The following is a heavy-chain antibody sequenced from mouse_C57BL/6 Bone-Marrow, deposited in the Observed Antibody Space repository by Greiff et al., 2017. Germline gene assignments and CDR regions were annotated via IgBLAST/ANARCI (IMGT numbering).Heavy chain of an antibody. J-gene: IGHJ1*03. V-gene: IGHV1-7*01. CDR1: GYTFTSYW. D-gene: IGHD1-1*01. Sequence: VQLQESGAELAKPGASVKLSCKASGYTFTSYWMHWVKQRPGQGLEWIGYINPSSGYTKYNQKFKDKATLTADKSSRTAYMQLSSLTYEDSAVYYCARGGYGSSYRWYFDVWGTGTTVTVSS. CDR3: ARGGYGSSYRWYFDV. CDR2: INPSSGYT.